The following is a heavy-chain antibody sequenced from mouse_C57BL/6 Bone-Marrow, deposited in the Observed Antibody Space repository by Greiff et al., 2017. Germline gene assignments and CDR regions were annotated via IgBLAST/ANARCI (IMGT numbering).Heavy chain of an antibody. D-gene: IGHD1-1*01. CDR1: GYTFTSYW. J-gene: IGHJ2*01. Sequence: QVQLQQPGAELVKPGASVKMSCKASGYTFTSYWITWVKQRPGQGLEWIGDIYPTSGRTNYNQKFKGKATLTVDTSSSTAYMQLSSLTSEDSAVYYCASPYYGSSYYWGQGTTLTVSS. V-gene: IGHV1-55*01. CDR3: ASPYYGSSYY. CDR2: IYPTSGRT.